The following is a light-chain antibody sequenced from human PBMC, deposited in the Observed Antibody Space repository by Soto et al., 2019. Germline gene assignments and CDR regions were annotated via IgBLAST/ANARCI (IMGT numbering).Light chain of an antibody. Sequence: DIQMTQSPSTLSASVGDRVTITCRASQSISVWLAWYQQKPGKAPKVLIYDASRLESGVPSRFSGSGSGTEFTLTISSLQPADFATYYCQQYNSYPITFGQGTRLEIK. J-gene: IGKJ5*01. CDR2: DAS. V-gene: IGKV1-5*01. CDR3: QQYNSYPIT. CDR1: QSISVW.